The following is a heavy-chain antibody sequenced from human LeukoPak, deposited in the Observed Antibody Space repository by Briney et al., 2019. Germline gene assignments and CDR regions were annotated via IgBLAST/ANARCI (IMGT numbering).Heavy chain of an antibody. Sequence: PGGSLRLSCAASGFTFSSYAMSWVRQAPGKGLVWVSVISGSGGSTYYVDAVKGRFTISRDNSTNTLFLQRNSLRAEDTAVYYSPKAHARSSCNGRSCYPFDCWGQGTLVTVSS. CDR1: GFTFSSYA. D-gene: IGHD2-15*01. J-gene: IGHJ4*02. CDR3: PKAHARSSCNGRSCYPFDC. V-gene: IGHV3-23*01. CDR2: ISGSGGST.